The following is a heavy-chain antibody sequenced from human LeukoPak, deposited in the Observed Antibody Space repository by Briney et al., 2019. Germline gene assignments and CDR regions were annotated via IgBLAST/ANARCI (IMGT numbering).Heavy chain of an antibody. Sequence: GGSLRLSCAASGFAFSSYSMNWVRQAPGKGLEWVSSISSSSSYIYYADSVKGRFTISRDNAKNSLYLLMNSLRAEDTAVYYCARDPRGYSYGHDYWGQGTLVTVSS. CDR1: GFAFSSYS. V-gene: IGHV3-21*01. D-gene: IGHD5-18*01. CDR3: ARDPRGYSYGHDY. CDR2: ISSSSSYI. J-gene: IGHJ4*02.